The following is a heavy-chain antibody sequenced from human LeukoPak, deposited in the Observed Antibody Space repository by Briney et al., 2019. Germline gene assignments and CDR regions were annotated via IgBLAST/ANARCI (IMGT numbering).Heavy chain of an antibody. Sequence: ASVKVSCKASRYRFSGNYIHWVRQAPGQGLEWMAWINPNSGDTNYAQKFQGRVTVTRDTSISTVYMDLSRLRYDDTAIYYCARAREVTGLTPWGQGTLVTVSS. J-gene: IGHJ5*02. CDR1: RYRFSGNY. CDR3: ARAREVTGLTP. CDR2: INPNSGDT. V-gene: IGHV1-2*02. D-gene: IGHD3-9*01.